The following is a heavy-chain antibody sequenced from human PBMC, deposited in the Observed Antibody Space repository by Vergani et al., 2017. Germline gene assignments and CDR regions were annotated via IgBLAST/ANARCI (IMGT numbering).Heavy chain of an antibody. CDR1: GVTFSSYA. D-gene: IGHD6-6*01. CDR3: ARDGPSIAARPGFFDY. Sequence: QVQLVQSGAEVKKPGSSVKVSCKASGVTFSSYAISWVRQAPGPGLEWLVCIFPIFGTANYAQEFQGRVTITADKSTSTAYMELSSLRSEDTAVYYCARDGPSIAARPGFFDYWGQGTLVTVSS. V-gene: IGHV1-69*06. J-gene: IGHJ4*02. CDR2: IFPIFGTA.